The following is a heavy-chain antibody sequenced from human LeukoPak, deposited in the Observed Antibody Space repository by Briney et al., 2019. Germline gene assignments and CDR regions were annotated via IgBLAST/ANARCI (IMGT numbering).Heavy chain of an antibody. Sequence: GESLKISCKGSGYSFTNHWIAWVRQMPGKGLEWMGIIYPGDSETKYSPSFQGQVTMSADKSISTVYLQWSSLEASDTAMYYCGRRRLDDNKHTPIDDWGQGALVTVSS. J-gene: IGHJ4*02. CDR1: GYSFTNHW. CDR3: GRRRLDDNKHTPIDD. D-gene: IGHD5-12*01. CDR2: IYPGDSET. V-gene: IGHV5-51*01.